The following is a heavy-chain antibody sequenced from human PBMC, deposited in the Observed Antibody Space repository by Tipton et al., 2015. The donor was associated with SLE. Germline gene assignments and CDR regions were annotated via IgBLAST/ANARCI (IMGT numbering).Heavy chain of an antibody. CDR3: AKEGGVGMDV. CDR2: ISWNSGSI. CDR1: GFTFDDYA. J-gene: IGHJ6*02. D-gene: IGHD3-16*01. V-gene: IGHV3-9*01. Sequence: SLRLSCAASGFTFDDYAMHWVRQAPGKGLEWVSGISWNSGSIGYADSVKGRFTISRDNAKNSLYLQMNSLRAGDTALYYCAKEGGVGMDVWGQGTTVTVSS.